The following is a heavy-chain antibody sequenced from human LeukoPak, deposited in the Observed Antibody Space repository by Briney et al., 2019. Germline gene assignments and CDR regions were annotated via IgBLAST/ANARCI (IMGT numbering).Heavy chain of an antibody. V-gene: IGHV1-2*02. Sequence: ASVKVSCKASGYTFTGYYMHWVRQAPGQGLEWMGWINPNSGGTNYAQKFQGRVTMTRDTSISTAYMELSRLRSDDTAGYYCAHTTHYDILTDAFDIWGQGTMVTVSS. J-gene: IGHJ3*02. CDR3: AHTTHYDILTDAFDI. CDR2: INPNSGGT. CDR1: GYTFTGYY. D-gene: IGHD3-9*01.